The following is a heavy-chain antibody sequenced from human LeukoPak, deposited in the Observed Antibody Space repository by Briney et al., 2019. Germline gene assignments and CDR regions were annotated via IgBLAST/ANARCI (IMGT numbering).Heavy chain of an antibody. D-gene: IGHD3-9*01. CDR2: ISSSSSYT. V-gene: IGHV3-11*06. Sequence: GGSLRLSCAASGFTFSDYYMSWIRQAPGKGLEWVSYISSSSSYTNYADSVKGRFTISRDNAKNSLYLQMNSLRAEDTAVYYCARGDYDVLTGYDYWGQGTLVTVSS. J-gene: IGHJ4*02. CDR1: GFTFSDYY. CDR3: ARGDYDVLTGYDY.